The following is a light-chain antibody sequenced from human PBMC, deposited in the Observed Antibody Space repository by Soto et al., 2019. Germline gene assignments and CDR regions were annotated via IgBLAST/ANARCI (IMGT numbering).Light chain of an antibody. CDR3: QEYCSSAWT. CDR2: GAS. Sequence: EIVFTQSPATLSLSPWESATLSCRASQTVSSSLAWCQQKPGXXPXLLIYGASSRATGIPDRFSGSGSGTDFTLTISRREPEDFAVYYCQEYCSSAWTFGQGTKVDMK. J-gene: IGKJ1*01. CDR1: QTVSSS. V-gene: IGKV3-20*01.